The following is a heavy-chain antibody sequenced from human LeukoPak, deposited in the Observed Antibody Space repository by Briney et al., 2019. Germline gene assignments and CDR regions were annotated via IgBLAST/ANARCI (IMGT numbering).Heavy chain of an antibody. CDR1: GYSFTSYW. CDR3: ARPLAHDSSGYYDVDY. CDR2: IYPGDSDT. D-gene: IGHD3-22*01. J-gene: IGHJ4*02. V-gene: IGHV5-51*01. Sequence: GESLKISCKGSGYSFTSYWIGWVRQMPGKGLEWMGIIYPGDSDTRYSPSFQGQVTISADKSISTAYLQWSSLKASDTAMYYSARPLAHDSSGYYDVDYWGQGTLVTVSS.